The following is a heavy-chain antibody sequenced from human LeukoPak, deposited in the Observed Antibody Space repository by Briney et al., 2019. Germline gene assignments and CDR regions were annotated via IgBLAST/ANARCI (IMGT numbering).Heavy chain of an antibody. V-gene: IGHV1-18*01. CDR3: ARDGVVITTSPFDY. J-gene: IGHJ4*02. D-gene: IGHD3-22*01. Sequence: ASVKVSCKASGYTFTSYGISWVRHAPGQGLEWMGWISAYNGNTNYAQKLQGRVPMTTDTSTSTAYMKLRSLRSDDTAVYYCARDGVVITTSPFDYWGQGTLVTVSS. CDR1: GYTFTSYG. CDR2: ISAYNGNT.